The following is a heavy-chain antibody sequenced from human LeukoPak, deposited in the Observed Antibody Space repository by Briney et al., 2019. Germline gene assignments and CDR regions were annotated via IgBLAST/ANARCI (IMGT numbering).Heavy chain of an antibody. Sequence: SGPTLVNPTQTLTLTCTFSGFSLSTSGVGVGWIRQPPGKALEWLAPIYWNDDKRYSPSLKSRLTITKDTSKNQVVLTVTNMDPVDTATYYCAHSQPYYYDSSGYYYFDYWGQGTLVTVSS. CDR1: GFSLSTSGVG. D-gene: IGHD3-22*01. CDR3: AHSQPYYYDSSGYYYFDY. CDR2: IYWNDDK. J-gene: IGHJ4*02. V-gene: IGHV2-5*01.